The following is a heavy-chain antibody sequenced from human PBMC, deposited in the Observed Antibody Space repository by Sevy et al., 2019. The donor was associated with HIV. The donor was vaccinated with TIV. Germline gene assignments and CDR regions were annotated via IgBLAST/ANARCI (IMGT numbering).Heavy chain of an antibody. CDR2: ISYDGSNK. CDR1: GFTFSSYA. V-gene: IGHV3-30-3*01. Sequence: GGSLRLSCAASGFTFSSYAMHWVRQAPGKGLEWVAVISYDGSNKYYADSVKGRFTISRDNSKNTLYLQMNSLRAEDTAVYYCARGPLFGYDILTGYYDYWGQRTLVTVSS. D-gene: IGHD3-9*01. CDR3: ARGPLFGYDILTGYYDY. J-gene: IGHJ4*02.